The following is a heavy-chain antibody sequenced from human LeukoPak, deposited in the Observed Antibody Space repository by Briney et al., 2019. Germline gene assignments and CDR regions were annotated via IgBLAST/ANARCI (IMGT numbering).Heavy chain of an antibody. V-gene: IGHV4-59*08. Sequence: SETLSLTCTVSGGSISSYYWSWIRQPPGKGLEWIGYIYHSTCTNYNPSLKSRVTISVDTSKNQFSLKLSSVTAADTAVYYCARHSAGIAVAGMNYWGQGTLATVSS. CDR2: IYHSTCT. D-gene: IGHD6-19*01. CDR1: GGSISSYY. CDR3: ARHSAGIAVAGMNY. J-gene: IGHJ4*02.